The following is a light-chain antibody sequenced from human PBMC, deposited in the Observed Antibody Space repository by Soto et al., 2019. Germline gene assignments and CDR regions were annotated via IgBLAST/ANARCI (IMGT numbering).Light chain of an antibody. CDR3: HQYSDYSS. Sequence: DIQMTQSPSTLSASVGVSGTITCRDSQTINKWLGWYQQKPGKAPQLLISDASSLQNGVPSRFSGSGSETEVTLTSGSLRPEDCATYYCHQYSDYSSFGHGTKVDIK. CDR1: QTINKW. V-gene: IGKV1-5*01. CDR2: DAS. J-gene: IGKJ1*01.